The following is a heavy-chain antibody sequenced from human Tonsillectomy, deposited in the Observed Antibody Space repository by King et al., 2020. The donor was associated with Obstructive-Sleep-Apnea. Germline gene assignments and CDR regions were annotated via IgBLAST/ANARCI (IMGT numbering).Heavy chain of an antibody. Sequence: VQLVESGGGVVQPGRSLRLSCAASGFTFSSYGMHWVRQAPGKGLEWVAFIRYDGSNKYYADSVKGRFTISRDNSKNKLYLQMNSLRAEDTAVYYCAKGRLRVLEWPPMDVWGQGTTVTVSS. V-gene: IGHV3-30*02. CDR3: AKGRLRVLEWPPMDV. CDR2: IRYDGSNK. J-gene: IGHJ6*02. CDR1: GFTFSSYG. D-gene: IGHD3-3*01.